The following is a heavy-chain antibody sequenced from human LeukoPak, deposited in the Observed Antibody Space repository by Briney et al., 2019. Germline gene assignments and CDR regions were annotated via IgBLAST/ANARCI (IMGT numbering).Heavy chain of an antibody. CDR3: ARSDYYDSSGSDAFDI. CDR1: GFTFSSYS. Sequence: PGGSLRLSCAASGFTFSSYSMNWVRQAPGKGLEWVSSISSSSSYIYYADSVKGRFTISRDNAKNSLYLQMNSLRAEDTAVYYCARSDYYDSSGSDAFDIWGQGTMVTVSS. D-gene: IGHD3-22*01. V-gene: IGHV3-21*01. J-gene: IGHJ3*02. CDR2: ISSSSSYI.